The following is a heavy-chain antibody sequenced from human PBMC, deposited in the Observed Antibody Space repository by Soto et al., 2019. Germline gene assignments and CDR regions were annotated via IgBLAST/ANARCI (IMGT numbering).Heavy chain of an antibody. Sequence: SXTLSLTCTVSVGSITTACNSWSWIRQPPGKALEWIGYVYHTGNAYPKPSLKSRVTISLDRSKNQFSLKMTSVTAADTALYYCASRPFYYYGLDAWGQGTTVTVSS. CDR1: VGSITTACNS. J-gene: IGHJ6*02. CDR3: ASRPFYYYGLDA. CDR2: VYHTGNA. V-gene: IGHV4-30-2*01.